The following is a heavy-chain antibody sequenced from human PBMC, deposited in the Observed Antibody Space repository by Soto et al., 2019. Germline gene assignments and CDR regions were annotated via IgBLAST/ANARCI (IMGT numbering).Heavy chain of an antibody. Sequence: ASEKVSCKASGYTFTGYYMHWVRQAPGQGLEWMGWINPNSGGTNYAQKFQGWVTMTSDTSISTAYMELSRLRSDDTAVYYCARIQPDYGYDYWGPGTLVTVSS. V-gene: IGHV1-2*04. CDR3: ARIQPDYGYDY. CDR1: GYTFTGYY. J-gene: IGHJ4*02. D-gene: IGHD4-17*01. CDR2: INPNSGGT.